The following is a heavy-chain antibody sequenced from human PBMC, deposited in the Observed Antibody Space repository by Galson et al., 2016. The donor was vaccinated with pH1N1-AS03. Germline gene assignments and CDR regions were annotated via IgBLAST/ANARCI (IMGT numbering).Heavy chain of an antibody. D-gene: IGHD1-1*01. J-gene: IGHJ3*02. CDR2: TYWRSKWYS. CDR3: AGGRYSAFDI. CDR1: GDSVSSNIDA. Sequence: CAISGDSVSSNIDAWNWIRQSPSGGLEWLGRTYWRSKWYSDYAVSVKSRITISPDTSKNQFSLQLNSVTPEDTAVYYCAGGRYSAFDIWGQGTMVTVSS. V-gene: IGHV6-1*01.